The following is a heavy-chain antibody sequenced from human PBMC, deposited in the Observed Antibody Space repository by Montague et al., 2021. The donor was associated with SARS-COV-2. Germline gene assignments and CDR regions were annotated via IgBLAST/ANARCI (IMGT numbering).Heavy chain of an antibody. CDR2: IYYSGST. J-gene: IGHJ6*02. V-gene: IGHV4-31*03. CDR3: ARVKTPRYYDILTGYSKYYGMDV. D-gene: IGHD3-9*01. CDR1: GGSISSGGYY. Sequence: TLSLTCTVSGGSISSGGYYWSWIRQLPGKGLEWIGYIYYSGSTYYNPSLKSRVTISVDTSKNQFSLKLSSVTAADTAVYYCARVKTPRYYDILTGYSKYYGMDVWGQGTTVTVSS.